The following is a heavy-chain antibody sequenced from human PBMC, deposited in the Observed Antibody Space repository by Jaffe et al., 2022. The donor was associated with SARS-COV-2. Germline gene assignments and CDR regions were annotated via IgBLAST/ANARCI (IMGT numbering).Heavy chain of an antibody. Sequence: QVQLQESGPGLVKPSETLSLTCTVSGGSISSGSYYWSWIRQPAGKGLEWIGRIYSSGSTNYNPSLKSRVTISVDTSKNQFSLQLSSVTAADTAVYYCARDKDILTGLPRRRHYYGMDVWGQGTTVTVSS. CDR2: IYSSGST. CDR3: ARDKDILTGLPRRRHYYGMDV. CDR1: GGSISSGSYY. J-gene: IGHJ6*02. V-gene: IGHV4-61*02. D-gene: IGHD3-9*01.